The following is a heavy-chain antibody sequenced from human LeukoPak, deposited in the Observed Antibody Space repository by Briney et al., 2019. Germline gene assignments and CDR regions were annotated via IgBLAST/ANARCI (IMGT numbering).Heavy chain of an antibody. CDR1: GFTFSNYE. J-gene: IGHJ4*02. CDR3: ARVRSGYSHENYFDY. Sequence: GGSLRLSCAASGFTFSNYEMNWVRQAPGKGLEWVSYISGSGSTIYYADSVKGRFTISRDNAKDSLYLQMNSLRAEDTAVYYCARVRSGYSHENYFDYWGQGTMVTVSS. V-gene: IGHV3-48*03. D-gene: IGHD5-18*01. CDR2: ISGSGSTI.